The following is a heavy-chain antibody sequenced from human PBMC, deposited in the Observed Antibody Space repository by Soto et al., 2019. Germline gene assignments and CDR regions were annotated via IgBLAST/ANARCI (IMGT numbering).Heavy chain of an antibody. CDR1: GFTFKNFA. V-gene: IGHV3-30-3*01. CDR3: ARQNQTQAGDSYYFGMDV. CDR2: ISYDGTNK. D-gene: IGHD2-21*02. J-gene: IGHJ6*02. Sequence: QVQLVESGGGVVHPGGSLRLSCAASGFTFKNFALTWVRQAPGKGLEWVTVISYDGTNKFYAESVKGRFTISIDSSKDTMYPQMDSLRVEDTAVYYCARQNQTQAGDSYYFGMDVWGQGTTVTVSS.